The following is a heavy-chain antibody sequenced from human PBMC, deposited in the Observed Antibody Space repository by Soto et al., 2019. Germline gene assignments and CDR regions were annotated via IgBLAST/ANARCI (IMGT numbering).Heavy chain of an antibody. CDR1: GDSIGRSH. CDR2: VSRTRGT. CDR3: ARDLSGTGLDI. D-gene: IGHD1-26*01. V-gene: IGHV4-4*07. J-gene: IGHJ6*02. Sequence: SETLSLTCNVSGDSIGRSHRGWIRLTAEKGLEWIGRVSRTRGTAYNPALKGRVTFSLDRSNNHVALEINSVTAADTAVYFCARDLSGTGLDIWGRGTRVTVSS.